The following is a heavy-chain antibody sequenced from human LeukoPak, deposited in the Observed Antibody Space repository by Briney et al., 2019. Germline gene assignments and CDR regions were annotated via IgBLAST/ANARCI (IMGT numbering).Heavy chain of an antibody. V-gene: IGHV1-24*01. CDR2: FNPEDVET. CDR1: GYTLTEIS. D-gene: IGHD4-17*01. CDR3: ATEIVGYGDVHYFDS. J-gene: IGHJ4*02. Sequence: ASVKVSCKVSGYTLTEISMHWVRQAPGQGLEWMGGFNPEDVETIYARSFRGRLTVTEDTSTDTAYMELGSLRAEDTAMYYCATEIVGYGDVHYFDSWGQGTLVTVSS.